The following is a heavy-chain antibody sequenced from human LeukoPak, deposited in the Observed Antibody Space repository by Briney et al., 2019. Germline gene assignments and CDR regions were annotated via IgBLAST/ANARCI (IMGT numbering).Heavy chain of an antibody. D-gene: IGHD2-2*02. Sequence: GGSLRLSCAASGFTFSNAWMSWVRQAPGKGLEWVGRIKSKTDGGTTDYTAPVKGRFTISRDDSKNTQHLQMNSRKIEDTAVYYCTVEGLPAAILFHPWGERTLVTVSS. CDR1: GFTFSNAW. CDR2: IKSKTDGGTT. V-gene: IGHV3-15*01. CDR3: TVEGLPAAILFHP. J-gene: IGHJ5*02.